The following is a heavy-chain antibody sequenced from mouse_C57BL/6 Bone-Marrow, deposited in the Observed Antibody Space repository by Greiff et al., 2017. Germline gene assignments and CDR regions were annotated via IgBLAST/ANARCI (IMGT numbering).Heavy chain of an antibody. V-gene: IGHV14-2*01. J-gene: IGHJ4*01. CDR1: GFNIKDYY. D-gene: IGHD2-4*01. Sequence: VHVKQSGAELVKPGASVKLSCPASGFNIKDYYMHWVKQRTEQGLEWIGRIDTEDGETKYAPKFQGKATITADTSSNTAYLQLSSPTSEDTAVYYCASDDYEHYAMDYWGQGTSVTVSS. CDR3: ASDDYEHYAMDY. CDR2: IDTEDGET.